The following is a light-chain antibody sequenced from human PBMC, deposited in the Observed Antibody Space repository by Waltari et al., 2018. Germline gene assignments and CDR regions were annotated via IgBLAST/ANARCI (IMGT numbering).Light chain of an antibody. CDR2: FDGSGNY. CDR1: SVYSSPI. Sequence: QPVLTQPSSASASLGSSVKLTCTLSSVYSSPIFPSHQQQPGKAPRYLMKFDGSGNYNKGSGVPDRFSGSSAGADRYLTISNLQSEDEADYYCETWDYNIRVFGGGTKLTVL. J-gene: IGLJ3*02. V-gene: IGLV4-60*03. CDR3: ETWDYNIRV.